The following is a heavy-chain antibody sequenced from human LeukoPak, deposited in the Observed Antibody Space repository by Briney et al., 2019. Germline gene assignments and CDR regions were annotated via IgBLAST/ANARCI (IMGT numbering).Heavy chain of an antibody. CDR1: GGSISSSSYY. Sequence: SETLSLTCTVSGGSISSSSYYWGWIRQPPGKGLEWIGSIYYSGSTYYNPSLKSRVTISVDTSKNQFSLKLSSVTAADTAVYYRARQQLVPYDAFDIWGQGTMVTVSS. D-gene: IGHD6-13*01. CDR3: ARQQLVPYDAFDI. J-gene: IGHJ3*02. CDR2: IYYSGST. V-gene: IGHV4-39*01.